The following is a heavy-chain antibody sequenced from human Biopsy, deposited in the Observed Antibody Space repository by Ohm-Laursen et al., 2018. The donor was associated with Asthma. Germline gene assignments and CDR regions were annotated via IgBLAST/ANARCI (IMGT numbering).Heavy chain of an antibody. V-gene: IGHV1-69*01. CDR1: GGTFNTYV. CDR2: INSVFDNT. CDR3: ARKAGSCISRTCYSLDF. Sequence: SSVKVSCKSLGGTFNTYVIRWVRQAPGQGLEWMGGINSVFDNTTYPQKFQDRVTITADDSTSTVYMELSRLRSEDTAVYYCARKAGSCISRTCYSLDFWGQGTLVTVSS. J-gene: IGHJ4*02. D-gene: IGHD2-2*01.